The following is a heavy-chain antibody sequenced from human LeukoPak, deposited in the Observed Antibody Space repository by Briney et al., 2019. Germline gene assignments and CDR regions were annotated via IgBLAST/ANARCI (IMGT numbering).Heavy chain of an antibody. CDR3: ARLRYRYDY. D-gene: IGHD5-18*01. CDR1: GGSISSYY. CDR2: IYTSGST. V-gene: IGHV4-4*09. Sequence: PSETLSLTCTVSGGSISSYYWSWIRQPPGKGLEWIGYIYTSGSTNYNPSLKSRVTISVDTSKNQFSLKLSSVTAADTAVYYCARLRYRYDYWGQGILVIVSS. J-gene: IGHJ4*02.